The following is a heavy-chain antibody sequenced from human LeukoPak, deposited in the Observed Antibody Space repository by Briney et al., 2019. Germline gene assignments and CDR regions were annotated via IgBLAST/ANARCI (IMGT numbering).Heavy chain of an antibody. CDR1: GGSIDTYY. Sequence: SETLSLTCTVSGGSIDTYYWNWIRQPPGKGLEWIGYVFHTGSTNYNPSLKSRVTISVDTSKNQFSLKLSSVTAADTAVYYCARAMVRGVRGVSYYMDVWGKGTTVTISS. V-gene: IGHV4-59*12. D-gene: IGHD3-10*01. J-gene: IGHJ6*03. CDR3: ARAMVRGVRGVSYYMDV. CDR2: VFHTGST.